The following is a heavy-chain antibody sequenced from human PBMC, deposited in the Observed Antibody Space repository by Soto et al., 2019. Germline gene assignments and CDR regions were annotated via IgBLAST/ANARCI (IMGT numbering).Heavy chain of an antibody. CDR3: ARAGMGRYCSGGSCYLEGYYGMDG. Sequence: QVQLVESGGGVVQPGRSLRPSWPASGFTFRSYALHGVPQAPGKGLEWVAVISYDGSNKYQADSVKGRFTISRDNSKNTLYLQMSSLRAEDTAVYYCARAGMGRYCSGGSCYLEGYYGMDGWGQGTTVTVSS. V-gene: IGHV3-30-3*01. CDR2: ISYDGSNK. D-gene: IGHD2-15*01. CDR1: GFTFRSYA. J-gene: IGHJ6*02.